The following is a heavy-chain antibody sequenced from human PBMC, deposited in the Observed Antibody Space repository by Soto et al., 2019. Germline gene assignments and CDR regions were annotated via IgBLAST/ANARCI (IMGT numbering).Heavy chain of an antibody. Sequence: GGSLRLSCAASGFTFSSYDMHWVRQATGKGLEWVSAIGTAGDTYYPGSVKGRFTISRENAKNSLYLQMNSLRAEDTAVYYCARGQYEGNSSGSNWFDPWGQGTLVTVSS. CDR3: ARGQYEGNSSGSNWFDP. D-gene: IGHD6-19*01. V-gene: IGHV3-13*01. CDR2: IGTAGDT. CDR1: GFTFSSYD. J-gene: IGHJ5*02.